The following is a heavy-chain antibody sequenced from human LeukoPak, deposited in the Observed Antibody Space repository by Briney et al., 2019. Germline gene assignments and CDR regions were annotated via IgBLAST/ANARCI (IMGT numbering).Heavy chain of an antibody. CDR1: GFTFNTYA. J-gene: IGHJ4*02. V-gene: IGHV3-30*03. CDR2: ISYNGRRK. Sequence: GGSLRLSCVASGFTFNTYAIHWVRQAPGKGLEWVALISYNGRRKDYAESVKGRFTIDRDNSKNTLYLQMNSLRAEDTAIYYCARDERLLSFLKWGQGTLVTVSS. D-gene: IGHD3-3*01. CDR3: ARDERLLSFLK.